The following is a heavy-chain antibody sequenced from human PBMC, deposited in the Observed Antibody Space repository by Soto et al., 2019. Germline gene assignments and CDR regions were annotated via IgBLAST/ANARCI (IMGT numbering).Heavy chain of an antibody. Sequence: SETLSLTCTVSGGSISSYYWSWIRQPAGKGLEWIGRIYTSGSTNYNPSLKSRVTMSVDTSKNQFSLKLSSVTAADTAVYYCARDFRYSSSPPEDWFDPWGQGTLVTVSS. CDR2: IYTSGST. CDR3: ARDFRYSSSPPEDWFDP. V-gene: IGHV4-4*07. J-gene: IGHJ5*02. CDR1: GGSISSYY. D-gene: IGHD6-13*01.